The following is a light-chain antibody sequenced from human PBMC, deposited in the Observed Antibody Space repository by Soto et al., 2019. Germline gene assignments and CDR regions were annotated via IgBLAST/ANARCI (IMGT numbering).Light chain of an antibody. CDR2: AVS. V-gene: IGKV1-16*02. CDR1: QVIYNY. CDR3: QQYTTFPVT. Sequence: DIQMTQSPSSLSASVGDRVTITCRATQVIYNYVAWFQQKPGKAPKSLIYAVSNLQSGVPSKFSGSGSGTDFSLTIASLQPEDSATYYCQQYTTFPVTCGGGTKVEI. J-gene: IGKJ4*01.